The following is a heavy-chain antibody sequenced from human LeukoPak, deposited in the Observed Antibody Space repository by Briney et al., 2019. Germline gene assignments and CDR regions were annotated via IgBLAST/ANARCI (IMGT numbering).Heavy chain of an antibody. D-gene: IGHD5-18*01. V-gene: IGHV1-2*02. CDR2: INPNSGGT. J-gene: IGHJ6*02. Sequence: SVKVSCKASGYTFTGYYMHWVRQAPGQGLEWMGWINPNSGGTNYAQKSQGRVTMTRDTSISTAYMELSRLRSDDTAVYYCARVKASSYGIIYYYYGMDVWGQGTTVTVSS. CDR1: GYTFTGYY. CDR3: ARVKASSYGIIYYYYGMDV.